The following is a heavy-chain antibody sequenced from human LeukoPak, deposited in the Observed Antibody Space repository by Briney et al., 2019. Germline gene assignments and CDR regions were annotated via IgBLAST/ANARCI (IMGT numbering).Heavy chain of an antibody. CDR1: GYTFTGYC. Sequence: GASVKVSCKASGYTFTGYCMHWVRQAPGQGLEWMGGIIPIFGTANYAQKFQGRVTITADESTSTAYMELSSLRSEDTAVYYCARAPRGGSYSPPSDYWGQGTLVTVSS. V-gene: IGHV1-69*13. CDR3: ARAPRGGSYSPPSDY. CDR2: IIPIFGTA. J-gene: IGHJ4*02. D-gene: IGHD1-26*01.